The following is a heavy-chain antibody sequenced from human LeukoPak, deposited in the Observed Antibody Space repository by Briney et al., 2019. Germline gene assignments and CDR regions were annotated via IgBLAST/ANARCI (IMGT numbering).Heavy chain of an antibody. CDR2: INPNSGVT. V-gene: IGHV1-2*02. CDR3: ARTQTLDY. Sequence: GASVKVSCKASGYTFTGFYMHWVRQAPGQGLAWMGWINPNSGVTNYAQKFQGRVTMTTDTYISTAYMELSGLRSDDTAVYYCARTQTLDYWGQGTLVTVSS. J-gene: IGHJ4*02. D-gene: IGHD4-23*01. CDR1: GYTFTGFY.